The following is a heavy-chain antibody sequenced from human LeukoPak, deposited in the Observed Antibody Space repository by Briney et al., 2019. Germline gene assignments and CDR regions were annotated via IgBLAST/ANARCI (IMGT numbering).Heavy chain of an antibody. V-gene: IGHV3-73*01. CDR1: GFTFSGSA. J-gene: IGHJ3*02. D-gene: IGHD6-13*01. Sequence: GGSLRLSCAASGFTFSGSAMHWVRQASGKGLESVGRIGSEANSYATTYAASVKGRFTISRDASKITAYLQMNSLKTEDTAIYYCTRRSGSWNDAFDIWGQGTMVTVSS. CDR2: IGSEANSYAT. CDR3: TRRSGSWNDAFDI.